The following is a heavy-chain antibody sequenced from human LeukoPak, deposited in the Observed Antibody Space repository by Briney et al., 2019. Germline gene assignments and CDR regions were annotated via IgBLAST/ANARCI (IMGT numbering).Heavy chain of an antibody. CDR3: ARGPYYDFWSGNYYMDV. Sequence: GGSLRLSCAASGFTFSSYSMNWVRQAPGKGLEWVSYISSSSSTIYYADSVKGRFTISRDNAKNSLYLQMNSLRAEDTAVYYCARGPYYDFWSGNYYMDVWGKGTTVTVSS. D-gene: IGHD3-3*01. CDR1: GFTFSSYS. CDR2: ISSSSSTI. V-gene: IGHV3-48*01. J-gene: IGHJ6*03.